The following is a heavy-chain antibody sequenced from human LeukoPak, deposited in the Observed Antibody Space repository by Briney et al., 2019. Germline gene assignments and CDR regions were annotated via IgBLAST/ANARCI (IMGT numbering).Heavy chain of an antibody. CDR1: GFTYTTYY. CDR2: INLIAGDA. J-gene: IGHJ4*02. V-gene: IGHV1-46*01. D-gene: IGHD1-26*01. CDR3: AKDSGRSISSKDY. Sequence: ASVKVSCKSSGFTYTTYYMHWLRQAPGQGLEWMGIINLIAGDAVYAQQFQGRVTMTRDKSTTTVFLEFSSLTSEDTAVYYCAKDSGRSISSKDYWGQGTLVTVSS.